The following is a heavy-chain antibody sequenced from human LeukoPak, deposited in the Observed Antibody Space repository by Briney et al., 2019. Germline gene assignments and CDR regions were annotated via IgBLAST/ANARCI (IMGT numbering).Heavy chain of an antibody. V-gene: IGHV3-74*01. CDR2: INSDGSST. J-gene: IGHJ6*02. CDR3: ARDLPPRGVFFHYYGMDV. Sequence: GGSLRLSRAASGFTFSSYWMHWVRQAPGKGLVWVSRINSDGSSTSYADSVKGRFTISRDNAKNTLYLQMNSLRAEDTAVYYCARDLPPRGVFFHYYGMDVWGQGTTVTVSS. CDR1: GFTFSSYW. D-gene: IGHD2/OR15-2a*01.